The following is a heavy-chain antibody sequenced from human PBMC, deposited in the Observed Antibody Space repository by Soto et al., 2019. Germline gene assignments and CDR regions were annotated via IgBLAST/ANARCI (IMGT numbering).Heavy chain of an antibody. V-gene: IGHV1-8*01. Sequence: QVQLVQSGAEVKKPGASVKVSCKASGYTFTSYDINWVRQATGQGLEWMGWMNPNSGNTGYAQKSQGTVTITRNTSRSTAYMELSSLRSEDPAVYYWARERTGTTSMDVWGQGTTVTVSS. CDR2: MNPNSGNT. D-gene: IGHD1-1*01. CDR3: ARERTGTTSMDV. J-gene: IGHJ6*02. CDR1: GYTFTSYD.